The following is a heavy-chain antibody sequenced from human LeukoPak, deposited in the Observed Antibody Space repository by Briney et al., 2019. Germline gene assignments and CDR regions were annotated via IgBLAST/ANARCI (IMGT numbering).Heavy chain of an antibody. CDR2: ISSSGSTI. CDR3: ARDDGLWYDFWSGYYGVDY. V-gene: IGHV3-11*01. Sequence: GGSLRLSCAASGFTFSDYYMSSIRQAPRKGLGWVSYISSSGSTIYYADSVKGRFTISRDNAKNSLYLQMNSLRAQDTAVYYCARDDGLWYDFWSGYYGVDYWGQGTLVTVSS. D-gene: IGHD3-3*01. J-gene: IGHJ4*02. CDR1: GFTFSDYY.